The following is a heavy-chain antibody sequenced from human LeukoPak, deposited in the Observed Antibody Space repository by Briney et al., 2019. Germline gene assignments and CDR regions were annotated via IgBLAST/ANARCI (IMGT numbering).Heavy chain of an antibody. J-gene: IGHJ3*01. Sequence: SETLSLTCAVSGDSISSSIWWSWVRQPPGKGLEWIGEIHHDGSTNYNPSLKSRVTISVDTSENQFSLKMSSVTAADTAVYYCARYSGSHYAFDLWGQGTMVTVS. CDR1: GDSISSSIW. D-gene: IGHD1-26*01. CDR2: IHHDGST. V-gene: IGHV4-4*02. CDR3: ARYSGSHYAFDL.